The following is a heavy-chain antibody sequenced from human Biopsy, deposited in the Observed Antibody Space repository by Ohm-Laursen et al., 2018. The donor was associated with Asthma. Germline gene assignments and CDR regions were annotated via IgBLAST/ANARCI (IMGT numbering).Heavy chain of an antibody. CDR3: ARSAETYSGFDSNYYGMDV. CDR1: GYNFISFA. Sequence: ASVKVSCKASGYNFISFAIHWVRQAPGQRPEWMGWFNPGNGNAKVSEKFQGRVSITRDTPATTAYLEVSSLTSEDTAVYYCARSAETYSGFDSNYYGMDVWGQGTRVTVSS. D-gene: IGHD5-12*01. V-gene: IGHV1-3*01. CDR2: FNPGNGNA. J-gene: IGHJ6*02.